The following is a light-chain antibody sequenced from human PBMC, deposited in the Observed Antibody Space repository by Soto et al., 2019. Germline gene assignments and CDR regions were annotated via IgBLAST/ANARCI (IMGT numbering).Light chain of an antibody. CDR1: QSVRSNY. CDR2: DAS. V-gene: IGKV3-20*01. J-gene: IGKJ4*01. CDR3: QQYGSYPRT. Sequence: EIVLTQSPDTLSLSPGERATLSCRASQSVRSNYLAWYQQKPGQAPRFLIYDASSRATGIPDRFSGSGSGTDFTLTISRLEPEDFAVYYCQQYGSYPRTFGGGTKVEIK.